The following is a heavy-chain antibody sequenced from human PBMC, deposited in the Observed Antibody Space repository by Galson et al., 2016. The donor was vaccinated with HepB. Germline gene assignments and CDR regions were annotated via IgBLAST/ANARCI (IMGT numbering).Heavy chain of an antibody. CDR1: GFTFSSYA. CDR3: ARDPGRNYLDY. CDR2: MSYDGSIK. J-gene: IGHJ4*02. D-gene: IGHD1-1*01. V-gene: IGHV3-30*04. Sequence: SLRLSCAASGFTFSSYAMHWVRQAPGKGLEWVAVMSYDGSIKYYADSVRGRFTISRANSKNTLYLQMNSLRTEDTAVFYCARDPGRNYLDYWGQGTLVTVSS.